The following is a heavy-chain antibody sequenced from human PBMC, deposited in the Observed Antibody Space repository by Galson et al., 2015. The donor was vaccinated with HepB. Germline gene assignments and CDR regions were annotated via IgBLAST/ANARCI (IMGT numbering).Heavy chain of an antibody. CDR1: GYTFTSYY. J-gene: IGHJ4*02. V-gene: IGHV1-46*01. CDR2: INPSGGST. CDR3: ARVGDCSGGSCNSRPIPFDY. Sequence: SVKVSCKASGYTFTSYYMHWVRQAPGQGLEWMGIINPSGGSTSYAQKFQGRVTMTRDTSTSTVYMELSSLRSEDTAVYYCARVGDCSGGSCNSRPIPFDYWGQGTLVTVSS. D-gene: IGHD2-15*01.